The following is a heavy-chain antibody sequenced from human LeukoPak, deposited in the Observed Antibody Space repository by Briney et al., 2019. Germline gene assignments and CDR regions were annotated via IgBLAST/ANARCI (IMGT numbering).Heavy chain of an antibody. CDR2: IYYSGST. V-gene: IGHV4-59*01. D-gene: IGHD3-10*01. CDR3: ARDNYYGSGSHYKNSWFDP. Sequence: SGTLSLTCTVSGGSISSYYWSWIRQPPGKGLEWIGYIYYSGSTNYNPSLKSRVTISVDTSKNQFSLKLSSVTAADTAVYYCARDNYYGSGSHYKNSWFDPWGQGTLVTVSS. CDR1: GGSISSYY. J-gene: IGHJ5*02.